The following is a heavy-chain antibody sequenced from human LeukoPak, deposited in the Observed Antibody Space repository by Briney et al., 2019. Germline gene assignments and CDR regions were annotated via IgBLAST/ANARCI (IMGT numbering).Heavy chain of an antibody. CDR3: ARVYHYYYYMDV. V-gene: IGHV1-2*02. J-gene: IGHJ6*03. Sequence: ASVKVSCXASGYTFTGYYMHWVRRAPGQGLEWMGWINPNSGGTNYAQKFQGRVTMTRDTSISTAYMELSRLRSDDTAVYYCARVYHYYYYMDVWGKGTTVTVSS. CDR2: INPNSGGT. CDR1: GYTFTGYY.